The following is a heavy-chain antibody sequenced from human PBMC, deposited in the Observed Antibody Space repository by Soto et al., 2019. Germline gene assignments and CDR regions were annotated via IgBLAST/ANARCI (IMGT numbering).Heavy chain of an antibody. V-gene: IGHV3-7*01. Sequence: LRLSCSASGFTFSSYWMIWVRQAPGKGLEWVANIKQDGSEKYYVDSVKGRFTISRDNAKNSLYLQMNSLRAEDTAVYYCARDQDAFDIWGQGTMVTVSS. CDR3: ARDQDAFDI. CDR2: IKQDGSEK. CDR1: GFTFSSYW. J-gene: IGHJ3*02.